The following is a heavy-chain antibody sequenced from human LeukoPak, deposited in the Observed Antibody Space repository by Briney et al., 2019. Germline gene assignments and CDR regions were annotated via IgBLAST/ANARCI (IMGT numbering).Heavy chain of an antibody. D-gene: IGHD5-12*01. Sequence: GGSLSLSCAASGFTFRDYTINWVRQAPGKGLEWVTSISSSSANIYYADSAKGRFTISRDNAKNSLYLQMNSLRAEDTAVYFCARGGGAFDIWGQGTMVTVSS. CDR1: GFTFRDYT. CDR3: ARGGGAFDI. V-gene: IGHV3-21*01. J-gene: IGHJ3*02. CDR2: ISSSSANI.